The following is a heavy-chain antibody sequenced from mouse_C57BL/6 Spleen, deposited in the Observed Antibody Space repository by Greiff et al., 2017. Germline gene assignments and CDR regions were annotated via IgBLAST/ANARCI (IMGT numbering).Heavy chain of an antibody. CDR3: ARKQLPNYYARDY. CDR2: IYPERCNT. D-gene: IGHD2-12*01. Sequence: VKLVESGAELVRPGASVQLSCNASGYTFTDYYINWVKQRPGQGLEWIARIYPERCNTYYNEKFKGKATLTAEKSSSTAYMQLSRLTSEDSAVYFVARKQLPNYYARDYWGKGTSVTVSS. V-gene: IGHV1-76*01. J-gene: IGHJ4*01. CDR1: GYTFTDYY.